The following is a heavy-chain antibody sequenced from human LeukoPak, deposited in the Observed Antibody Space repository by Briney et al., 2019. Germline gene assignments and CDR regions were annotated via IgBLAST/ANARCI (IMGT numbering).Heavy chain of an antibody. CDR3: ARHLSDYFDC. CDR2: ISYDGSNK. CDR1: GFTFSSYA. V-gene: IGHV3-30-3*01. J-gene: IGHJ4*02. Sequence: GGSLRLSCAASGFTFSSYAMHWVRQAPGKGLEWVAVISYDGSNKYYVDSVKGRFTISRDNAKNSLYLQMNSLRAEDTAVYYCARHLSDYFDCWGQGTLVTVSS.